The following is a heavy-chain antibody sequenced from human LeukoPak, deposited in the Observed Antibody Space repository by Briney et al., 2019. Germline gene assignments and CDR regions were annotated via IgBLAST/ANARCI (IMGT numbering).Heavy chain of an antibody. V-gene: IGHV3-11*04. CDR1: GFTFSDYY. CDR3: ARDGYYDFWSGYYSRYYYYMDV. CDR2: ISSSGSTI. Sequence: PGGSLRLSCAASGFTFSDYYMSWIRQAPGTGLEWVSYISSSGSTIYYADSVKGRFTISRDNAKNSLYLQMNSLRAEDTAVYYCARDGYYDFWSGYYSRYYYYMDVWGKGTTVTVSS. D-gene: IGHD3-3*01. J-gene: IGHJ6*03.